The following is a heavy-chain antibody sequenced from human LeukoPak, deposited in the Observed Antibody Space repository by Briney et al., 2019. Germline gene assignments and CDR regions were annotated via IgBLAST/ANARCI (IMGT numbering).Heavy chain of an antibody. CDR1: GFTFSSYA. V-gene: IGHV3-15*01. Sequence: GGSLRLSCAGSGFTFSSYAMSWVRQAPGKGLEWVGRIKSKTDGGTTDYAAPVKGRFTISRDDSKNTLYLQMNSLKTEDTAVYYCTTVHRYPVEAVAGGVDYWGQGTLVTVSS. CDR3: TTVHRYPVEAVAGGVDY. J-gene: IGHJ4*02. CDR2: IKSKTDGGTT. D-gene: IGHD6-19*01.